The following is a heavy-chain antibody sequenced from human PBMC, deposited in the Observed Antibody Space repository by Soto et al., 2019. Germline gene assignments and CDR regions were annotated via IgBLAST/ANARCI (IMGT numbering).Heavy chain of an antibody. Sequence: QVQLVQSGAEVKKPGASVKVSCKASGYTFTSYYMHWVRQAPGQGLEWMGIINPSGGSTSYAQKFQGRVTMTRDTSTSTVYMELGSLRSEDTAVYYCARIAGIAAAGIEGDYDYWGQGTLVTVSS. V-gene: IGHV1-46*03. CDR2: INPSGGST. CDR3: ARIAGIAAAGIEGDYDY. D-gene: IGHD6-13*01. CDR1: GYTFTSYY. J-gene: IGHJ4*02.